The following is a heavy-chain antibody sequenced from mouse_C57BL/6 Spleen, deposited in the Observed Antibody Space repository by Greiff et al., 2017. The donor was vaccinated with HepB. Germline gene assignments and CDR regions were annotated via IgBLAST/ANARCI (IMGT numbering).Heavy chain of an antibody. Sequence: VQLQQPGAELVKPGASVKLSCKASGYTFTSYWMHWVKQRPGRGLEWIGRIDPNSGGTKYNEKFKSKATLTVDKPSSTAYMQLSSLTSEDSAVYYCAREVVITTVVEGFAYWGQGTLVTVSA. D-gene: IGHD1-1*01. CDR2: IDPNSGGT. V-gene: IGHV1-72*01. CDR1: GYTFTSYW. CDR3: AREVVITTVVEGFAY. J-gene: IGHJ3*01.